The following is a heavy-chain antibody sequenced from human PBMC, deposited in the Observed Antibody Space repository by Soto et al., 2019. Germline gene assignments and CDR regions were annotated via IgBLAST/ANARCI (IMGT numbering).Heavy chain of an antibody. CDR1: GYTFTGYY. Sequence: ASVKVSCKASGYTFTGYYMHWVRQAPGQGLEWMGWINPNSGGTNYAQKFQGWVTMTRDTSISTAYMELSRLRSDDTAVYYCARGPYCSGSSCYPNWFDPWGQGTLVTVSS. CDR2: INPNSGGT. V-gene: IGHV1-2*04. D-gene: IGHD2-15*01. CDR3: ARGPYCSGSSCYPNWFDP. J-gene: IGHJ5*02.